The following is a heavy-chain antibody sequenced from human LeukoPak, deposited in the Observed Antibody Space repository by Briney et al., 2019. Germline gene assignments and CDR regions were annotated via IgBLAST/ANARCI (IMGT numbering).Heavy chain of an antibody. CDR2: INHSGST. D-gene: IGHD3-22*01. Sequence: SETLSLTCAVYGGSFSGYYWSWIRQPPGKGLEWIGEINHSGSTNYNPSLKSRVTISVDTSKNQFSLKLSSVTAAATAVYYFAVKPGYYHDSSGYYNWGQGTLVTVSS. CDR1: GGSFSGYY. V-gene: IGHV4-34*01. J-gene: IGHJ4*02. CDR3: AVKPGYYHDSSGYYN.